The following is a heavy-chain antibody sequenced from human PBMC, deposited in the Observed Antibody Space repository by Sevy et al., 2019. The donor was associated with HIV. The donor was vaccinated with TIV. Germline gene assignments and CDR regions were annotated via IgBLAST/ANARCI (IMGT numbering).Heavy chain of an antibody. CDR1: GFALYDYS. CDR3: AREGCTIPHDY. D-gene: IGHD2-2*02. V-gene: IGHV3-23*01. Sequence: GGSLRLSCAASGFALYDYSMSWIRQAPGKGLEWVATLSFGCGKINYADSVKGRFTISRDNSKNSFYLQMDNLRVEDTALYYCAREGCTIPHDYWGQGTRVTVSS. CDR2: LSFGCGKI. J-gene: IGHJ4*02.